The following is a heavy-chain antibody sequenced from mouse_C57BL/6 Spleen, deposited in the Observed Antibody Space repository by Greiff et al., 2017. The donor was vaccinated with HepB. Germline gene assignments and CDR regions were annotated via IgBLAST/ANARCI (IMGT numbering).Heavy chain of an antibody. CDR3: ARDSPGAMGY. CDR2: ISDGGSYT. Sequence: EVQLVESGGGLVKPGGSLKLSCAASGFTFSSYAMSWVRQTPEKRLEWVATISDGGSYTYYPDNVKGRFTISRDNAKNNLYLQMSHLKSEDTAMYYCARDSPGAMGYWGQGTSVTVSS. V-gene: IGHV5-4*01. CDR1: GFTFSSYA. J-gene: IGHJ4*01.